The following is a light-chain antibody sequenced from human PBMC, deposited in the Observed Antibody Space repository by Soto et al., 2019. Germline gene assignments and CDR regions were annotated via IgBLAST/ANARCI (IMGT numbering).Light chain of an antibody. Sequence: DIQMTQSPSSLSASVGDRVVITCQASQDINNYLNWYQQKLGKAPKLLIYDASNLEPGVPSRFSGSGSGTHFTCTISSLQPEDYATYYCQQFDLFPLTFGGGTKVEIK. J-gene: IGKJ4*01. CDR1: QDINNY. V-gene: IGKV1-33*01. CDR3: QQFDLFPLT. CDR2: DAS.